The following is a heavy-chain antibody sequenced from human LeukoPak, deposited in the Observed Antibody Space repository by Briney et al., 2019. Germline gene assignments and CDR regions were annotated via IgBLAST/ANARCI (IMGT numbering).Heavy chain of an antibody. CDR1: GYTFTSYG. CDR3: ARGPEPRSSSWSYYYYYGMDV. D-gene: IGHD6-13*01. CDR2: ISAYNGNT. V-gene: IGHV1-18*01. Sequence: ASVKVSCKASGYTFTSYGTSWVRQAPGQGLEWMGWISAYNGNTNYAQKLQGRVTMTTDTSTSTAYMELRSLRSDDTAVYYCARGPEPRSSSWSYYYYYGMDVWGQGTTVTVSS. J-gene: IGHJ6*02.